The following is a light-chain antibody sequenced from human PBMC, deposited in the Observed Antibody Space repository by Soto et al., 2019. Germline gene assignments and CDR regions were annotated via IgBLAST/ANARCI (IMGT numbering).Light chain of an antibody. J-gene: IGKJ1*01. CDR3: RHYNNWPPET. Sequence: EIVMTQSPATLSVSPGERATLSCRASQSVSSRLAWSQQKRGQAPRLLIYDASTRATGIPARFSGSGSGTEFNLTISSLQSEDFAIYYCRHYNNWPPETFGQGTKVDIK. CDR2: DAS. CDR1: QSVSSR. V-gene: IGKV3-15*01.